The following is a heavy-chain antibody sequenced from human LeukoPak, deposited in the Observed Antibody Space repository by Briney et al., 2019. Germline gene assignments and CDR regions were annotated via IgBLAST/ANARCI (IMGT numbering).Heavy chain of an antibody. V-gene: IGHV4-4*02. CDR3: ARGHQGGYPFDY. J-gene: IGHJ4*02. CDR2: INHSGST. D-gene: IGHD1-26*01. Sequence: SGTLSLTCTVSGDSINSLDLWSWVRQPPGKGLEWIGEINHSGSTNYNPSLKSRVTISVDTSKNQFSLKLSSVTAADTAVYYCARGHQGGYPFDYWGQGTLVTVSS. CDR1: GDSINSLDL.